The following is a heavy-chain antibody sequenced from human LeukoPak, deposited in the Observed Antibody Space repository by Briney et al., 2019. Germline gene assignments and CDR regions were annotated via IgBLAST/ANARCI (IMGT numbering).Heavy chain of an antibody. CDR1: GGSISSNGYY. J-gene: IGHJ6*03. CDR3: ARHMVVPAAAYYYYYMDV. CDR2: FYYTGST. D-gene: IGHD2-2*01. Sequence: SETLSLTCTVSGGSISSNGYYWGWIRQPPGKGLEWIGSFYYTGSTFYSPSLKSRVTISVDTSKNQFSLKLSSVTAADTAVYYCARHMVVPAAAYYYYYMDVWGKGTTVTVSS. V-gene: IGHV4-39*01.